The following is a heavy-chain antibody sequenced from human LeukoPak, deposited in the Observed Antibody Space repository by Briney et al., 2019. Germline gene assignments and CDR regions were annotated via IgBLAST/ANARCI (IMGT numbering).Heavy chain of an antibody. CDR2: IYYSGST. D-gene: IGHD5-18*01. V-gene: IGHV4-59*01. J-gene: IGHJ4*02. CDR1: GGSISSYY. CDR3: ARDRSGYSYGAFYY. Sequence: PSETLSLTCTVSGGSISSYYWSWIRQPPGKGLEWIGYIYYSGSTNYNPSLKSRVTISVDTSKNQFSLKLSSVTAADTAVYYCARDRSGYSYGAFYYWGQGTLVTVS.